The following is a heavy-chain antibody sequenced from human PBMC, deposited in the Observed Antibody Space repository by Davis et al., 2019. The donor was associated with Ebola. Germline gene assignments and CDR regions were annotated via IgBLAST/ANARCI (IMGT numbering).Heavy chain of an antibody. D-gene: IGHD4-17*01. CDR2: IRHDGSDK. J-gene: IGHJ6*04. V-gene: IGHV3-30*02. CDR3: AREQFRGDYDYYYYYGMDV. Sequence: GESLKISCAASGFIFTTSGMHWVRQAPGKGLEWVAFIRHDGSDKNYADSVKGRFTISRDNAKNSLYLQMNSLRAEDTAVYYCAREQFRGDYDYYYYYGMDVWGKGTTVTVSS. CDR1: GFIFTTSG.